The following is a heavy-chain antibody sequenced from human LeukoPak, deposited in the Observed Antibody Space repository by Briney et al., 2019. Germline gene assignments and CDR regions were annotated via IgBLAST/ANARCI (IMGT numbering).Heavy chain of an antibody. J-gene: IGHJ4*02. CDR3: ASASKRITMLDFDY. CDR1: GGSISSSSYY. CDR2: IYYSGST. D-gene: IGHD3-22*01. Sequence: SETLSLTCTVPGGSISSSSYYWGWIRQPPGKGLEWIGSIYYSGSTYYNPSLKSRVTISVDTSKNQFTLKLSSVTAADTAVYYCASASKRITMLDFDYWGQGTLVTVSS. V-gene: IGHV4-39*01.